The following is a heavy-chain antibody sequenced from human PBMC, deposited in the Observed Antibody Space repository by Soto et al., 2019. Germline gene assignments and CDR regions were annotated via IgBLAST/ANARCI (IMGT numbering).Heavy chain of an antibody. J-gene: IGHJ6*02. Sequence: GGSLRLSCEASGFTFSSYAMHWVRQAPGKVLEWVAVISYDGSNKYYADSVKGRFTISRDNSKNTLYLQMNSLRAEDTAVYYCARGIPAEYYYYYYGMDVWGQGATVTVSS. CDR3: ARGIPAEYYYYYYGMDV. CDR1: GFTFSSYA. CDR2: ISYDGSNK. D-gene: IGHD6-13*01. V-gene: IGHV3-30-3*01.